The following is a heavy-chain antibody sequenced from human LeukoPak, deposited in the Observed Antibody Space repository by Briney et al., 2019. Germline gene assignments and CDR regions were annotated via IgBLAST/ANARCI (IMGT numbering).Heavy chain of an antibody. D-gene: IGHD3-9*01. CDR1: GGTFSSYA. V-gene: IGHV1-69*05. Sequence: SVKVSCKASGGTFSSYAISWVRQAPGQGLEWMGGIIPIFGTANYAQKFQGRVTITTDESTSTAYMKLGSLRSEDTAVYYCAKISLTGYYTDDAFDIWGQGTMVTVSS. CDR3: AKISLTGYYTDDAFDI. J-gene: IGHJ3*02. CDR2: IIPIFGTA.